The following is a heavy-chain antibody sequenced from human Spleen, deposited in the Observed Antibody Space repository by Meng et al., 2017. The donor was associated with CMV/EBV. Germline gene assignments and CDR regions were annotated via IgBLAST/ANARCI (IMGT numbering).Heavy chain of an antibody. CDR1: GFPFSSHA. Sequence: GGSLRLSCAASGFPFSSHAMYWVRQAPGKGLEWVAAISYDTNDQLYADSVKGRFTISRDNPKNTLYLQMNSLRAEDTAVYYCARDCGGDCHYYYYGMDVWGQGTTVTVSS. J-gene: IGHJ6*02. CDR3: ARDCGGDCHYYYYGMDV. V-gene: IGHV3-30*14. CDR2: ISYDTNDQ. D-gene: IGHD2-21*01.